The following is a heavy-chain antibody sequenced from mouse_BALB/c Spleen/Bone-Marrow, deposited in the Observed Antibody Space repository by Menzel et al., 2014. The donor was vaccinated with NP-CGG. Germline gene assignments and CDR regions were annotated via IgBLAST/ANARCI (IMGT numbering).Heavy chain of an antibody. CDR2: ISSGGSYT. CDR1: GFTFSSYA. CDR3: ARDRGYFDY. V-gene: IGHV5-9-4*01. D-gene: IGHD3-1*01. J-gene: IGHJ2*01. Sequence: EVKLVESGGGLVKPGGSLKLSCAASGFTFSSYAMSWVRQSPEKRLEWVAEISSGGSYTCYPDTVTGRFTISRDNAKNTLYLEMSSLRSEDTAMYYCARDRGYFDYWGQGTTLTVSS.